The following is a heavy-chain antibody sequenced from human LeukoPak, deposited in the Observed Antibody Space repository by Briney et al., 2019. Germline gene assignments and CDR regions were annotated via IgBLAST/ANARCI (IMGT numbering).Heavy chain of an antibody. V-gene: IGHV4-34*01. CDR2: INHSGST. J-gene: IGHJ4*02. D-gene: IGHD6-13*01. CDR1: GGSFSGYY. Sequence: SXXLSLTCAVYGGSFSGYYRSWIRQPPGKGLEWIGEINHSGSTNYNPSLKRRVTISVDTSKNQFSLKLSSVTAADTAVYYCARGQRGYSSSWGQGTLVTVSS. CDR3: ARGQRGYSSS.